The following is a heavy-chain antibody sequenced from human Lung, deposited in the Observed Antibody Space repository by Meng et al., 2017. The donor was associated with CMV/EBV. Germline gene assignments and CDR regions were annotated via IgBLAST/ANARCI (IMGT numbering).Heavy chain of an antibody. Sequence: SGGTFSSYASSWVRQAPGLGLEWMGGIIPFFGAANYAQNFQGRVTITTDESTSTAYMELRGLRAEDTAVYYCARSRSDYRDYYAMDVWGQGTTVTVSS. CDR1: GGTFSSYA. CDR3: ARSRSDYRDYYAMDV. D-gene: IGHD4/OR15-4a*01. V-gene: IGHV1-69*05. J-gene: IGHJ6*02. CDR2: IIPFFGAA.